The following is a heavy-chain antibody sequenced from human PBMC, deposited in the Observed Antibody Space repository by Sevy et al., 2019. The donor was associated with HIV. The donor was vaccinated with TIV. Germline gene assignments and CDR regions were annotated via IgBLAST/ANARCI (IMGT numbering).Heavy chain of an antibody. CDR2: IYYSGST. J-gene: IGHJ4*02. V-gene: IGHV4-61*01. CDR1: GGSVSSGSYY. D-gene: IGHD6-6*01. Sequence: SETLSLTCTVSGGSVSSGSYYWSWIRQPPGKGLEWIGYIYYSGSTNYNPSLKSRVTISVDTSKNQFSLKLSSVTAADTAVHYCARHMRRGSSYFDYWGQGTLVTVSS. CDR3: ARHMRRGSSYFDY.